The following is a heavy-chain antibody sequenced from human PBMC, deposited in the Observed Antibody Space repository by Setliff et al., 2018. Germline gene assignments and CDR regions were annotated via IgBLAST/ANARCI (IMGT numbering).Heavy chain of an antibody. Sequence: LRLSCAASGFTLSSYAMSWVRQAPGKGLEWVSAISGGGGGTYYADSVKGRFTISRDNSKNTLYLQMNSLRAEDTAIYYCARTFSSRWFGSSGNWFDPWGQGTLVTVSS. J-gene: IGHJ5*02. V-gene: IGHV3-23*01. CDR3: ARTFSSRWFGSSGNWFDP. CDR2: ISGGGGGT. D-gene: IGHD6-13*01. CDR1: GFTLSSYA.